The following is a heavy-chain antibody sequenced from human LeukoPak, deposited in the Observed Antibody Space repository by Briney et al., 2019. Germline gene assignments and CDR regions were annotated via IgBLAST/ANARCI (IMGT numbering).Heavy chain of an antibody. D-gene: IGHD2-21*01. CDR3: ASLIVVVLDDAFDI. V-gene: IGHV3-30*04. J-gene: IGHJ3*02. Sequence: GGSLRLSCAASGFTFSSYAMHWVRQAPGKGLEWVAVISYDGSNKYYADSVKGRFTISRDNSKNTLYVQVNSLRAEDTAVYYCASLIVVVLDDAFDIWGQGTMVTVSS. CDR2: ISYDGSNK. CDR1: GFTFSSYA.